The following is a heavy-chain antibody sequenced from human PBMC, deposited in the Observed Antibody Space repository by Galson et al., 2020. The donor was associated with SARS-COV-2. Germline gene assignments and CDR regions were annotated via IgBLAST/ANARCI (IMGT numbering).Heavy chain of an antibody. CDR2: IKQDGSEK. V-gene: IGHV3-7*01. CDR3: ARGGLYYYDSSGQWNDAFDI. CDR1: GFTFSSYW. Sequence: PGGSLRLSCAASGFTFSSYWMSWVRQAPGKGLEWVANIKQDGSEKYYVDSVKGRFTISRDNAKNSLFLQMNSLRAEDTAVYYCARGGLYYYDSSGQWNDAFDIWSQGTRVTVSS. J-gene: IGHJ3*02. D-gene: IGHD3-22*01.